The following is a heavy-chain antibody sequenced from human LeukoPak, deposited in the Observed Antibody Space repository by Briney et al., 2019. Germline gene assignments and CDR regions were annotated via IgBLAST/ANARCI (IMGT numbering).Heavy chain of an antibody. CDR1: GFTFSNYG. J-gene: IGHJ6*02. CDR3: ARTVSYGTNYDSYGMDV. D-gene: IGHD3-10*01. V-gene: IGHV3-33*01. Sequence: GGSLRLSCAAFGFTFSNYGMHWVPQAPGKGLEGGAFMGYDGSNKYYADSVKGRFTISRDNSRNTVYLQMNRLSAEDTAMYSCARTVSYGTNYDSYGMDVWGQGTTVTVSS. CDR2: MGYDGSNK.